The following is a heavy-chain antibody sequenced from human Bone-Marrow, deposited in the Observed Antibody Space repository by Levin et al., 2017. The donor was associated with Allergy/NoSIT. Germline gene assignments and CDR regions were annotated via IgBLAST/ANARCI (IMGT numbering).Heavy chain of an antibody. CDR3: ARSGVAAAGNYYYYGMDV. CDR1: GFTFSDYY. V-gene: IGHV3-11*01. J-gene: IGHJ6*02. CDR2: ISSSGSTI. Sequence: GGTLRLSCAASGFTFSDYYMSWIRQAPGNGLEWVSYISSSGSTIYYADSVKGRFTISRDNAKNSLYLQMNSLRAEDTAVYYCARSGVAAAGNYYYYGMDVWGQGTTVTVSS. D-gene: IGHD6-13*01.